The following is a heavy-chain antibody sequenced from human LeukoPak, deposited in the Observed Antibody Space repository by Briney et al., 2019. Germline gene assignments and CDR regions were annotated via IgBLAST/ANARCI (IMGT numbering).Heavy chain of an antibody. CDR2: IKQDGSEK. CDR3: ARIGYSSSSFDF. CDR1: GFRFTNYW. J-gene: IGHJ4*02. D-gene: IGHD6-13*01. V-gene: IGHV3-7*01. Sequence: PGGSLRLSCAASGFRFTNYWMSWVRQGPGKGLEWVANIKQDGSEKDYVDSMKGRFTISRDNATNSVYLQVNSLRAEDTGIYYCARIGYSSSSFDFWGQGSLVTVSS.